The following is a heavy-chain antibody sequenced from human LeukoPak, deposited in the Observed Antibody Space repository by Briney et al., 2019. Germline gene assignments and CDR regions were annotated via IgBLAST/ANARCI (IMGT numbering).Heavy chain of an antibody. CDR2: INPNSGGT. D-gene: IGHD6-13*01. Sequence: ASVKVSCKASGYTFTGYYMHWVRQAPGQGLEWMGWINPNSGGTNYAQKFQGSVTMTRDTSISTAYMELSRLRSDDTAMYYCARGYSSSWVLDAFDIWGQGTMVTVSS. V-gene: IGHV1-2*02. CDR1: GYTFTGYY. J-gene: IGHJ3*02. CDR3: ARGYSSSWVLDAFDI.